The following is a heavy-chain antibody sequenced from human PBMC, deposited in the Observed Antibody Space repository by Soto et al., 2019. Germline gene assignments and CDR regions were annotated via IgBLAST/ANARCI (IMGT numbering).Heavy chain of an antibody. CDR2: INNDGSST. CDR1: GFTFSSYW. J-gene: IGHJ4*02. V-gene: IGHV3-74*01. CDR3: ARGGVAGAGSYYNDY. Sequence: EVQLVESGGGLVQPGGSLRLSCAASGFTFSSYWMHWVRQAPGKGLVWVSRINNDGSSTSYADSVKGRLTISRDNAKNTLYLQGNSLRAEDTAVHYCARGGVAGAGSYYNDYWGRGTLFTVSS. D-gene: IGHD3-10*01.